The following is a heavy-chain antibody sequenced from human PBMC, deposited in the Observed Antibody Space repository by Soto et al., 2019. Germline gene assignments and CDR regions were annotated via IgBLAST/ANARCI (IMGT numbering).Heavy chain of an antibody. CDR3: ARGDSSSLFNYYYGMDV. CDR1: GYTFTSYD. CDR2: MNPNSGNT. D-gene: IGHD6-13*01. J-gene: IGHJ6*02. Sequence: ASVKVSCKASGYTFTSYDINWVRQATGQGLEWMGWMNPNSGNTGYARKFQGRVTMTRNTSISTAYMELSSLRSEDTAVYYCARGDSSSLFNYYYGMDVWGQGTTVTVSS. V-gene: IGHV1-8*01.